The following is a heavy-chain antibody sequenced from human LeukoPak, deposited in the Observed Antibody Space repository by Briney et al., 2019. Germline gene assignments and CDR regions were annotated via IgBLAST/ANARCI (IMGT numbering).Heavy chain of an antibody. Sequence: GGSLRLSCAASGFTFSSYSMNWVRQAPGKGLEWVSVIYSGGSTYYADSVKGRFTISRGNSKNTLYLQMNSLRAEDTAVYYCAKEHSSSWYGREYFDYWGQGTLVTVSS. J-gene: IGHJ4*02. V-gene: IGHV3-NL1*01. CDR2: IYSGGST. CDR1: GFTFSSYS. D-gene: IGHD6-13*01. CDR3: AKEHSSSWYGREYFDY.